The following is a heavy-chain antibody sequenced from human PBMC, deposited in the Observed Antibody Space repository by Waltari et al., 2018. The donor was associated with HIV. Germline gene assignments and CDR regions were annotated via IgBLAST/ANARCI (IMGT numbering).Heavy chain of an antibody. D-gene: IGHD4-17*01. V-gene: IGHV4-39*07. CDR1: GGSISSSSYY. CDR3: ARDGTQDYTVTSPY. CDR2: IYYSGST. Sequence: QLQLQESGPGLVKPSETLSLTCTVSGGSISSSSYYWGWIRQPPGKGLEWIGSIYYSGSTYDNPSLKSRVTISGATSKNQFSLKLGSVTAADTAVYYCARDGTQDYTVTSPYWGQGTLVTVSS. J-gene: IGHJ4*02.